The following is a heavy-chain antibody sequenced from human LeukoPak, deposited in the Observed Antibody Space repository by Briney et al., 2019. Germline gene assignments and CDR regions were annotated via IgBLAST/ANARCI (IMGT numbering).Heavy chain of an antibody. D-gene: IGHD3-10*01. CDR3: LRDYSGSEDY. CDR2: INYDGSTT. Sequence: GGSLRLSCSVSGFTFNKYRMHWVRQAPGKGLVWVSRINYDGSTTMYADSVKGRFTISRDNAKNTLYLQMNSLRAEDTAVYYCLRDYSGSEDYWGQGTLVTVSS. J-gene: IGHJ4*02. CDR1: GFTFNKYR. V-gene: IGHV3-74*03.